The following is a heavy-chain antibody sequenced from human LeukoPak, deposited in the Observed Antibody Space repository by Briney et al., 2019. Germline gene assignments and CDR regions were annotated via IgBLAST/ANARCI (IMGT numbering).Heavy chain of an antibody. CDR3: ARVEQSGYSYGSLDY. J-gene: IGHJ4*02. CDR1: GGSISSYY. D-gene: IGHD5-18*01. Sequence: SETLSLTCTVSGGSISSYYWSWIRQPPGKGLEWIGYIYYSGSTNYNPSLKSRVTISVDTSKNQFSLKLSSVAAADTAVYYCARVEQSGYSYGSLDYWGQGTLVTVSS. CDR2: IYYSGST. V-gene: IGHV4-59*01.